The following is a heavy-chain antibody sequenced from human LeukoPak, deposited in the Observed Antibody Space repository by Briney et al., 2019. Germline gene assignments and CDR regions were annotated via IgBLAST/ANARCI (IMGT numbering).Heavy chain of an antibody. Sequence: PSETLSLTCDVSGYSITNGYYWVWLRQPPGKGLEWIRSLYHSDSIYYNPSLKSRVTMSVDTSKNQFSLRLSFVTAADTAVYYCARQHDSYYYYYVDVWGKGTTVTVSS. CDR1: GYSITNGYY. V-gene: IGHV4-38-2*01. CDR3: ARQHDSYYYYYVDV. D-gene: IGHD3-3*01. J-gene: IGHJ6*03. CDR2: LYHSDSI.